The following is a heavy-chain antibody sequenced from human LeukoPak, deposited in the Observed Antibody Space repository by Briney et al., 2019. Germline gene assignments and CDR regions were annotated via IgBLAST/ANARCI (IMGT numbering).Heavy chain of an antibody. CDR2: ISSSGSTI. Sequence: GESLKISCAASGFTFSSYEMNWVRQAPGKGLEWVSYISSSGSTIYYADSVKGRFTISRDNAKNSLYLQMNSLRAEDTAVYYCARDRDRGAAAGRDYWGQGTLVTVSS. CDR1: GFTFSSYE. J-gene: IGHJ4*02. V-gene: IGHV3-48*03. CDR3: ARDRDRGAAAGRDY. D-gene: IGHD6-13*01.